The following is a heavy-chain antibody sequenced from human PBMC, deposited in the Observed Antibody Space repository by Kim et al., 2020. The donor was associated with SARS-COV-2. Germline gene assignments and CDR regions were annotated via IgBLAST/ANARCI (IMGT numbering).Heavy chain of an antibody. V-gene: IGHV3-23*01. CDR3: AKSLYGGCDY. D-gene: IGHD4-17*01. CDR2: GCT. J-gene: IGHJ4*02. Sequence: GCTNYPDYMKGRYSISRDNSRNMVYLQMNNLRVEDTAVYYCAKSLYGGCDYWGQGTLVTVSS.